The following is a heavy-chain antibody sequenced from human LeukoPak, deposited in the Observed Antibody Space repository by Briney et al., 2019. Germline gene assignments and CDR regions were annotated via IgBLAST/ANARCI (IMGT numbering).Heavy chain of an antibody. J-gene: IGHJ3*02. D-gene: IGHD3-10*01. Sequence: SETLSLTCTVSGVSISSSNSYWGWIRQPPGKGLEWIVSIYYSGNTYYNAALKSQVSISKDTSKNQFSLWLTSVTAADTAVYYCARVDGRYYYGSGSYSLALDAFDIWGQGTMVTVSS. V-gene: IGHV4-39*01. CDR2: IYYSGNT. CDR1: GVSISSSNSY. CDR3: ARVDGRYYYGSGSYSLALDAFDI.